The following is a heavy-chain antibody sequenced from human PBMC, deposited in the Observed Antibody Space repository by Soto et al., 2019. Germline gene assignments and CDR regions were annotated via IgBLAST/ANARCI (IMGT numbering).Heavy chain of an antibody. CDR2: KSYSGST. J-gene: IGHJ4*02. V-gene: IGHV4-31*03. CDR3: ARGLGNWGSYFDY. D-gene: IGHD7-27*01. CDR1: GGSISSGGYY. Sequence: QVQLHESGPGVVKPSQTLSLTCTVSGGSISSGGYYWNWIRQHPGKGLECIVHKSYSGSTYYNPSLKSRVIISLDPSENQFSLRLTSVTAADTAVYYCARGLGNWGSYFDYWGQGSLVTVSS.